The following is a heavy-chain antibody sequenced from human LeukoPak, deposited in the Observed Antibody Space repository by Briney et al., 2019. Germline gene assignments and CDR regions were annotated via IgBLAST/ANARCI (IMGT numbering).Heavy chain of an antibody. V-gene: IGHV3-30*03. CDR2: ISYDGSNK. Sequence: PGGSLRLSCAASGFTFSSYGMHWVRQAPGKGLEWVAVISYDGSNKYYADSVKGRFTISRDNSKNTLYLQMNSLRAEDTAVYYCAVLEMAQPAHDYWGQGTLVTVSS. D-gene: IGHD5-24*01. J-gene: IGHJ4*02. CDR1: GFTFSSYG. CDR3: AVLEMAQPAHDY.